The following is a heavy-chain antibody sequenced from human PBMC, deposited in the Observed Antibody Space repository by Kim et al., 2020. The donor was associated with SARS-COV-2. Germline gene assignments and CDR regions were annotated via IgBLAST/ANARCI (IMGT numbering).Heavy chain of an antibody. V-gene: IGHV5-51*01. Sequence: GESLKISCKGSGYSFTSYWIGWVRQMPGKGLEWMGIIYPGDSDTRYSPSFQGQVTISADKSISTAYLQWSSLKASDTAMYYCARHRIMITFGGVREDENWFDPWGQGTLVTVSS. J-gene: IGHJ5*02. CDR2: IYPGDSDT. CDR3: ARHRIMITFGGVREDENWFDP. D-gene: IGHD3-16*01. CDR1: GYSFTSYW.